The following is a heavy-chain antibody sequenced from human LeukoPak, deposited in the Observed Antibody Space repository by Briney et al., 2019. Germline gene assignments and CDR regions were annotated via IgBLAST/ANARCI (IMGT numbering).Heavy chain of an antibody. D-gene: IGHD1-26*01. CDR3: AKARDLAIVAAHFDY. J-gene: IGHJ4*02. V-gene: IGHV3-74*01. Sequence: GGSLRLSCAASGFTFSSYWMHWVRQDPGKGLVWVSRINTDGSSTSYADSVKGRFTISRDNAKNTLYLQMNSLRAEDTAVYYCAKARDLAIVAAHFDYWGQGTLVTVSS. CDR1: GFTFSSYW. CDR2: INTDGSST.